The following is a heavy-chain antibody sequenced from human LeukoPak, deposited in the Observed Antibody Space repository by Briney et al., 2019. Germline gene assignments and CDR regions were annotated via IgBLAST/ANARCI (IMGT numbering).Heavy chain of an antibody. CDR3: ARGITKYYYDSSGYRVFDY. Sequence: ASVKVSCKASGYTFNSHGISWVRQAPGQGLEWMGWISAYIGNTNYAQKLQGRVTMTRDASTSTVYMELSSLRSEDTAVYYCARGITKYYYDSSGYRVFDYWGQGTLVTVSS. D-gene: IGHD3-22*01. CDR2: ISAYIGNT. V-gene: IGHV1-18*01. CDR1: GYTFNSHG. J-gene: IGHJ4*02.